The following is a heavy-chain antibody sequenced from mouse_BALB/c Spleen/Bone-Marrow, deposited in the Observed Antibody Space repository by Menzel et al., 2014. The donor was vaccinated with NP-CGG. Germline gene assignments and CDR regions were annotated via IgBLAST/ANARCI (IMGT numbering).Heavy chain of an antibody. CDR3: ARGNYEAMDY. V-gene: IGHV1-7*01. J-gene: IGHJ4*01. CDR1: GYTFTNYW. CDR2: INPSTGNT. D-gene: IGHD2-1*01. Sequence: QVQLQQSGAELAKPGAPVKMSCKASGYTFTNYWMHWVKQRPGQGLEWIGYINPSTGNTEYNQKFKDKATLTADKSSNTAFMQLSSLTSEDSAVYFCARGNYEAMDYWGQGTSVTVSS.